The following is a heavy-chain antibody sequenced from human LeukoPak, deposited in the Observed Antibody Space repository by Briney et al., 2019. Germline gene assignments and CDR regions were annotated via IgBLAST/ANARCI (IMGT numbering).Heavy chain of an antibody. J-gene: IGHJ5*02. Sequence: GGSLRLSCAASGFTSSSYWMHWVRQAPGKGLVWVSRINSDGGSTSYADSVKGRFTISRDNAKNTLYLQMNSLRAEDTAVYYCARSLGDISGFDPWGQGTLVTVSS. CDR1: GFTSSSYW. CDR3: ARSLGDISGFDP. D-gene: IGHD2-15*01. CDR2: INSDGGST. V-gene: IGHV3-74*01.